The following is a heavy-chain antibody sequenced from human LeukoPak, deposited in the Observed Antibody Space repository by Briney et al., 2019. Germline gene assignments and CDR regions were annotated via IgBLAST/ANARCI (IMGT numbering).Heavy chain of an antibody. CDR1: GGSISSYY. V-gene: IGHV4-59*01. J-gene: IGHJ2*01. CDR2: IYYSGST. Sequence: NPSETLSLTCTVSGGSISSYYWSWIRQPPGKGLEWIGYIYYSGSTNYNPSLKSRVTISVDTSKNQFSLKLSSVTAADTAVYYCARLTTVIYWYFDLWGRGTLVTVSS. D-gene: IGHD4-17*01. CDR3: ARLTTVIYWYFDL.